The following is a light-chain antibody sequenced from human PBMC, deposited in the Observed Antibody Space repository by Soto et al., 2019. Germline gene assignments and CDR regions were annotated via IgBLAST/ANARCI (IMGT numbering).Light chain of an antibody. V-gene: IGKV1-5*01. CDR2: DAS. J-gene: IGKJ1*01. CDR1: QGVGTW. CDR3: QQYDTYLWT. Sequence: DVQLTQSPSTLSASVGDRVTITCRASQGVGTWLAWYQQKPGKAPKLLIYDASTLESGVPSRFSGSGSGTHFTLTISSLQSDDFATYYCQQYDTYLWTFGQGTKVDVK.